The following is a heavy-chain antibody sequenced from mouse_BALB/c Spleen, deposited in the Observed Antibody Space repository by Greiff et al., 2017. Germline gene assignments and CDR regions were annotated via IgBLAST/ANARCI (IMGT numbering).Heavy chain of an antibody. V-gene: IGHV1-37*01. CDR1: GYSFTGYF. D-gene: IGHD1-2*01. CDR2: INPYNGDT. CDR3: GREGYGYFLYAMDY. Sequence: EVMLVESGPELVKPGASVKISCKASGYSFTGYFMNWVKQSHGKSLEWIGRINPYNGDTFYNQKFKGKATLTVDKSSSTAHMELLSLTSEDSAVYYCGREGYGYFLYAMDYWGQGTSVTVSS. J-gene: IGHJ4*01.